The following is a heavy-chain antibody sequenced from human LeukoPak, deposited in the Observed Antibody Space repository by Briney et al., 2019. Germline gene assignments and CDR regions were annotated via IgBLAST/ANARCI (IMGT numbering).Heavy chain of an antibody. CDR3: ARPAGIAVAGTDAFDI. CDR1: GFTFSSSA. J-gene: IGHJ3*02. D-gene: IGHD6-19*01. Sequence: QPGGSLRLSCAASGFTFSSSAMSWVRQTPGKGLEWVSAISGGGGNAYYADSVKGRFTISRDNSKNTLYLQMNSLRAEDTAVYYCARPAGIAVAGTDAFDIWGQGTMVTVSS. CDR2: ISGGGGNA. V-gene: IGHV3-23*01.